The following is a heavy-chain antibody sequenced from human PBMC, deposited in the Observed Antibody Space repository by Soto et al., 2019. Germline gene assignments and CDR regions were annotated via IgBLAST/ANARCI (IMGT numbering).Heavy chain of an antibody. D-gene: IGHD3-3*01. CDR1: GFTFSDYY. CDR2: ISSSGSTI. CDR3: ARGLTIFGVVIIPYYMDV. J-gene: IGHJ6*03. V-gene: IGHV3-11*01. Sequence: PGGSLRLSCAASGFTFSDYYMSWIRQAPGKGLEWVSYISSSGSTIYYADSVKGRFTISRDDAKNSLYLQMNSLRAEDTAVYYCARGLTIFGVVIIPYYMDVWGKGTTVTVSS.